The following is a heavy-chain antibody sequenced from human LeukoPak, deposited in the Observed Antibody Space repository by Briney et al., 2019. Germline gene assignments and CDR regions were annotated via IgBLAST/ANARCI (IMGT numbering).Heavy chain of an antibody. CDR3: ARGFGNVDIVATAPDY. CDR1: GFTFSSFW. Sequence: GGSLRLSCAASGFTFSSFWMSWVRQAPGKGLEWVANIKQDGSEKYYVDSVKGRFTISRDNAKNSLYLQMNSLRAEDTAVYYCARGFGNVDIVATAPDYWGQGTLVTVSS. CDR2: IKQDGSEK. J-gene: IGHJ4*02. D-gene: IGHD5-12*01. V-gene: IGHV3-7*01.